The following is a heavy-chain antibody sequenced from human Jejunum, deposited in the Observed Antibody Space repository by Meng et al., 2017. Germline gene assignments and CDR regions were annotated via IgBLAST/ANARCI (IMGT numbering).Heavy chain of an antibody. J-gene: IGHJ2*01. CDR2: IYNNGRT. CDR1: GGSVSSGSSY. CDR3: ARADYVRYFDL. V-gene: IGHV4-61*01. D-gene: IGHD3-10*02. Sequence: QVQRQESGPGLVRPSETLSLTCTVSGGSVSSGSSYWSWIRQPPGKGLEWIGYIYNNGRTNYNPSVKSRVTISLDTSKNRFSLSLNSVTAADTAIYYCARADYVRYFDLWGRGTLVTVSS.